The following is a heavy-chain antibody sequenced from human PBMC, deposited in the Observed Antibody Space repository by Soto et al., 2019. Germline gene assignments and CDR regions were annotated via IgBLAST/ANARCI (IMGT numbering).Heavy chain of an antibody. CDR2: ISAYNGNT. Sequence: ASVKVSCTASGYTFTSYGISWVRQAPGQGLEWMGWISAYNGNTNYAQKLQGRVTMTTDTSTSTAYMELRSLRSDDTAVYYCARGVINYYDSSGYRYYFDYWGQGTLVTVSS. D-gene: IGHD3-22*01. V-gene: IGHV1-18*04. J-gene: IGHJ4*02. CDR3: ARGVINYYDSSGYRYYFDY. CDR1: GYTFTSYG.